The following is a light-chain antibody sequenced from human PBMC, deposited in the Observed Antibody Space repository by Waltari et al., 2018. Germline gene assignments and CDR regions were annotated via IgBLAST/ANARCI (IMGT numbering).Light chain of an antibody. V-gene: IGKV1-5*03. J-gene: IGKJ1*01. CDR3: QQYSGSPPWT. Sequence: DIQMAQSPSTLAASVGDRVTITCRASQGISYWLAWYQQKPGQAPKLLIYRASNLIDGVPSRFSGRGAWTEFTLTIDSLQPDDFATYFCQQYSGSPPWTFGQGTKVEIK. CDR1: QGISYW. CDR2: RAS.